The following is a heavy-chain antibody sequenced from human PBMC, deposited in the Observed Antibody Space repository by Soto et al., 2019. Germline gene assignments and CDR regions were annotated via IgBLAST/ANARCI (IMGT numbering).Heavy chain of an antibody. J-gene: IGHJ6*02. CDR3: ARLYYDYV. CDR2: VSMDSDTI. D-gene: IGHD3-3*01. CDR1: GSDFSTYS. V-gene: IGHV3-48*02. Sequence: PGGSLRLSCRASGSDFSTYSMNWVRQAPGKGLEWIAYVSMDSDTIHYADSVQGRFTISRDDAENSLFLQMNSLRDEDTATYYCARLYYDYVWGQGTTVTVSS.